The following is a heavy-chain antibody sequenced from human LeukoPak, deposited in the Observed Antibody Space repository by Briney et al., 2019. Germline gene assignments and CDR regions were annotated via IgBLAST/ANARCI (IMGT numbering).Heavy chain of an antibody. J-gene: IGHJ3*02. V-gene: IGHV4-34*01. Sequence: SETQSLTCAVYGGSFSDYYWSWIRQPPGKGLEWIGEINHSGSTNYNPSLKSRVTISVDTSKNQFSLKLSSVTAADTAVYYCARDRPGADYDIYFLGGSHAFDIWGQGTMVTVSS. CDR1: GGSFSDYY. CDR3: ARDRPGADYDIYFLGGSHAFDI. CDR2: INHSGST. D-gene: IGHD3-9*01.